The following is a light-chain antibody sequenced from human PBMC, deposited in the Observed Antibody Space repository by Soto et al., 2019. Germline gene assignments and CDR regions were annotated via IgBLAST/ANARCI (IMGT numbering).Light chain of an antibody. CDR2: KAS. J-gene: IGKJ2*01. CDR3: QQYNSYPYT. CDR1: QSISSW. Sequence: DIQMTQSPSTLSASVGDRVTITCRASQSISSWLAWYQQKPGKAPKLRIYKASSLESGVPSRFSVSGSGTEFTLTISSLQPDDFATYYGQQYNSYPYTFGQGTKLEIK. V-gene: IGKV1-5*03.